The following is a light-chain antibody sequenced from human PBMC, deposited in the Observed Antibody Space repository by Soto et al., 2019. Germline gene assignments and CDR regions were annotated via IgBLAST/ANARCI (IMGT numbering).Light chain of an antibody. J-gene: IGLJ1*01. CDR1: RSDVGGYNY. Sequence: QSALTQPASVSGSPGQSITISCTGTRSDVGGYNYVSWYQQHPGKAPKLMIYDVSNRPSGVSNRFSGSKSGNTASLTISGLQAEDEADYYCNSYTSSSDLDVFGTGTKVTVL. CDR2: DVS. V-gene: IGLV2-14*01. CDR3: NSYTSSSDLDV.